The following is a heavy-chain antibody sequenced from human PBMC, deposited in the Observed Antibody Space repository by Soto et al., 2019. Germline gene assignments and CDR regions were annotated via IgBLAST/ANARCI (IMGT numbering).Heavy chain of an antibody. D-gene: IGHD1-1*01. CDR3: AREFDEHTKTGTTGFDY. J-gene: IGHJ4*02. Sequence: GGSLRLSCAASGFTFSSYAMHWVRQAPGKGLEWVAVISYDGSNKYYADSVKGRFTISRDNSKNTLYLQMNSLRAEDTAVYHCAREFDEHTKTGTTGFDYWGQGTLVTVSS. CDR2: ISYDGSNK. CDR1: GFTFSSYA. V-gene: IGHV3-30-3*01.